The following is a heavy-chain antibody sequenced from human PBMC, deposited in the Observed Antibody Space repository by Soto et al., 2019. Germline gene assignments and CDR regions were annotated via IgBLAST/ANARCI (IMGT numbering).Heavy chain of an antibody. D-gene: IGHD6-19*01. CDR3: ARAPVAGRDY. Sequence: PSETLSLTCTVSGGSISSGGYYWSWVRQAPGKGLEWVSGINWNGGSTGYADSVKGRFTISRDNAKNSLYLQMNSLRAEDTALYYCARAPVAGRDYWGQGTLVTVSS. CDR1: GGSISSGGYY. V-gene: IGHV3-20*04. J-gene: IGHJ4*02. CDR2: INWNGGST.